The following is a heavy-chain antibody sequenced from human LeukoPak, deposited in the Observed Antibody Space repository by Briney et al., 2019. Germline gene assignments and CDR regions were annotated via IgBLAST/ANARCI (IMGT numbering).Heavy chain of an antibody. V-gene: IGHV3-64*01. D-gene: IGHD4-17*01. CDR3: ARRGSNYGDSMDY. Sequence: PGGSLRLSCAASGFTFSSYDMHWVRQAPGKGLEYVSAISSKGGSTYYANSVKGRLTISRDNSKNTLYLQMGSLRGEDMAVYYCARRGSNYGDSMDYWGQGTLVTVSS. J-gene: IGHJ4*02. CDR1: GFTFSSYD. CDR2: ISSKGGST.